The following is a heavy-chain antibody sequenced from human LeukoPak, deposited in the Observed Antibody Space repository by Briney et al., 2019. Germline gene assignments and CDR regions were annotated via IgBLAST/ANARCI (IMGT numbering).Heavy chain of an antibody. CDR2: IYNSGST. CDR1: GGSISSYY. D-gene: IGHD2-21*01. J-gene: IGHJ5*02. CDR3: ARDSPRIGWFDP. V-gene: IGHV4-59*01. Sequence: PSETLSLTCTVSGGSISSYYWNWIRQPPGKGLEWIGYIYNSGSTNYHPSLQSRVTISVDTSKKQFSLKLTSVTAADTAVYYCARDSPRIGWFDPWGQGTLVTVSS.